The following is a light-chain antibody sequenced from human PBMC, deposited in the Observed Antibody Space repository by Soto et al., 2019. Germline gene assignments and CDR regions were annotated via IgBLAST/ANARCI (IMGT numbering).Light chain of an antibody. CDR2: GNT. J-gene: IGLJ2*01. CDR1: GSNIRAGFD. CDR3: QSYDTGLSGPVV. V-gene: IGLV1-40*01. Sequence: QSALTQPPSLSGAPGQNIIISCTGGGSNIRAGFDVHWYQQLPGTAPKLLIYGNTNRPSGVPDRFSGSKSGTSASLVITGLQAEDEADYYCQSYDTGLSGPVVFGGGTKLTVL.